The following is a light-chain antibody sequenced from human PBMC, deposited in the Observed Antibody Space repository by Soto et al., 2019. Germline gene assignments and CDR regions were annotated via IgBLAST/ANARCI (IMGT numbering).Light chain of an antibody. CDR2: SNN. CDR3: AAWDDSLNAVV. CDR1: SSNIGSNT. J-gene: IGLJ2*01. V-gene: IGLV1-44*01. Sequence: QSVLTQPPSASGTPGQRVTISCSGGSSNIGSNTVNWYQQLPGTAPNLLIYSNNQRPSGVPDRFSGSKSGTSASLAISGLQSXXXXDYYXAAWDDSLNAVVFGGGTKLTVL.